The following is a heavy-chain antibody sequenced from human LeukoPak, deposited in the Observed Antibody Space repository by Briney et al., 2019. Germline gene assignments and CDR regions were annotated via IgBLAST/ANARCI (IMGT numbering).Heavy chain of an antibody. J-gene: IGHJ4*02. CDR2: IYHGGPT. CDR3: ARLLGSSYYFFDS. CDR1: GGSITSNCHY. V-gene: IGHV4-39*01. Sequence: SETLSLTCTVSGGSITSNCHYWGWIRQPPGKGLEWMGNIYHGGPTYYSPSLQSRITISVDTSKNQFYVKLRSVTAADTAVYYCARLLGSSYYFFDSWGQGTLVTVSS. D-gene: IGHD3-22*01.